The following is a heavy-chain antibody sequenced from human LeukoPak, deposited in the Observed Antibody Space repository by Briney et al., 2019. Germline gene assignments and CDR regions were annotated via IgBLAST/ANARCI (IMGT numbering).Heavy chain of an antibody. D-gene: IGHD5-12*01. CDR1: GGSISSYY. J-gene: IGHJ6*03. CDR3: ARQYGGYGTYYYYYYMDV. Sequence: SETLSLTCTVSGGSISSYYWSWIRQPPGKGLEWIGEINHSGSTNYNPSLKSRVTISVDTSKNQFSLKLSSVTAADTAVYYCARQYGGYGTYYYYYYMDVWGKGTTVTISS. CDR2: INHSGST. V-gene: IGHV4-34*01.